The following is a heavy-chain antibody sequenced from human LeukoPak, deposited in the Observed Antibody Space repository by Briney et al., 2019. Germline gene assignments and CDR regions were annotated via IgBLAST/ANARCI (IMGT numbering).Heavy chain of an antibody. CDR3: AREVSADYDFWSGYSPTIVDP. CDR2: IYTSGST. V-gene: IGHV4-61*02. Sequence: SQTLSLTCTVSGGSISSGSYYWSWIRQPAGKGLEWIGRIYTSGSTNYNPSLKSRVTISVDTSKNQFSLKLSSVTAADTAVYYCAREVSADYDFWSGYSPTIVDPWGQGTLVTVSS. J-gene: IGHJ5*02. D-gene: IGHD3-3*01. CDR1: GGSISSGSYY.